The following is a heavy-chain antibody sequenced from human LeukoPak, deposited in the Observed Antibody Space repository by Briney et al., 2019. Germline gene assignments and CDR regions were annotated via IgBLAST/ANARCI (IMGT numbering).Heavy chain of an antibody. CDR1: GFTFTNTW. CDR2: IKSKTDGGTT. V-gene: IGHV3-15*01. Sequence: GGSLRLSCAASGFTFTNTWMSWVRQAPGKGLEWVGRIKSKTDGGTTDYAAPVKGRFTISRHGSEDTLFLQMNSLRTEDTAVYYCTTDRFDWGQGTLVTVSS. CDR3: TTDRFD. J-gene: IGHJ4*02.